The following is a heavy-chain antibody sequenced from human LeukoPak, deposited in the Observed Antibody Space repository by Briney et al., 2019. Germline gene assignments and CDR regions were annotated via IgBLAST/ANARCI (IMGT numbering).Heavy chain of an antibody. CDR3: TTDQSEEVLMVYALFGARNDYYFDY. CDR2: IKSKTDGGTT. V-gene: IGHV3-15*01. D-gene: IGHD2-8*01. J-gene: IGHJ4*02. CDR1: GFTFSNAW. Sequence: PGGSLRLSCAASGFTFSNAWMSWVRQAPGKGLEWVGRIKSKTDGGTTDYAAPVKGRFTISRDDSKNTLYLQMNSLKTEDTAVYYCTTDQSEEVLMVYALFGARNDYYFDYWGQGTLVTVSS.